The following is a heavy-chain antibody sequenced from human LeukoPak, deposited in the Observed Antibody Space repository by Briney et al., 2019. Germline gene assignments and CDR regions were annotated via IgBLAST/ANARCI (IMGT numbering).Heavy chain of an antibody. Sequence: GGSLRLSCVVSGFTVSGTYISWFRQTPGKGLEWVSVIFTTGTTYYADSVKGRFTLSRDNVENTVHLQMSSLTAEDTAVYYCAKVVMGLWLDYWGQGTLVTVSS. D-gene: IGHD5-18*01. CDR3: AKVVMGLWLDY. CDR2: IFTTGTT. V-gene: IGHV3-53*01. CDR1: GFTVSGTY. J-gene: IGHJ4*02.